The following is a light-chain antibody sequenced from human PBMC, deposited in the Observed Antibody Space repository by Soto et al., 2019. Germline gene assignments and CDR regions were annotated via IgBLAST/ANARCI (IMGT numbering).Light chain of an antibody. CDR3: QQFDDSRPAFT. CDR2: GAS. Sequence: ESVLTQSPGTLSLSPGERATLSCRASQTVNSRYLTWYQHKPGQAPRLLIYGASIRATGIPDRFSGSRSGADFSLTITSLEPEDSAVDYCQQFDDSRPAFTFGQGTKLEI. J-gene: IGKJ2*01. V-gene: IGKV3-20*01. CDR1: QTVNSRY.